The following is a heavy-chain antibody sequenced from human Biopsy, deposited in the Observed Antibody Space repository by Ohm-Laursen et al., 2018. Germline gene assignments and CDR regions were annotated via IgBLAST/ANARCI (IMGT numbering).Heavy chain of an antibody. CDR1: GVTLSGYS. J-gene: IGHJ4*02. CDR2: ISASSSYI. V-gene: IGHV3-21*01. Sequence: SLRLSCAASGVTLSGYSMNWVRQAPGKGLEWVSSISASSSYIYYADSVKGRFTVSKENGKNSLYMHMNSLRVEDTAVYYCARGPSGVATIGRGQGTLVTVSS. CDR3: ARGPSGVATIG. D-gene: IGHD5-24*01.